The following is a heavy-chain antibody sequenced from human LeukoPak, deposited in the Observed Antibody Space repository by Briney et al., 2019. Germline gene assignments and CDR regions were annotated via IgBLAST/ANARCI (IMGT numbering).Heavy chain of an antibody. D-gene: IGHD4-11*01. Sequence: ASVKDSCKASGYTFTGYYMHWVRQAPGQGLEWMGWINPNSGGTKYVQKFQGSVTMTRETSISTAYMELSRLRSDDTAVYYCARDRGYSNYGNWFDPWGQGTLVTVSS. CDR3: ARDRGYSNYGNWFDP. J-gene: IGHJ5*02. CDR2: INPNSGGT. CDR1: GYTFTGYY. V-gene: IGHV1-2*02.